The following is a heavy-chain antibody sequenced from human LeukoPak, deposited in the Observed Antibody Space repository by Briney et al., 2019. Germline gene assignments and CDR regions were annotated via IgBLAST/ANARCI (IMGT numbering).Heavy chain of an antibody. D-gene: IGHD2-2*01. Sequence: SETLSLTCTVSGGSINSSSFYWGWIRQPPGTGLEWIGSIYHSGSTFYNPSLKSRVTISVDSSKNQSSLKLSSVTVADTAVYYCATLCSSTSCYAGPRVYGMDVWGQGTTVTVSS. CDR3: ATLCSSTSCYAGPRVYGMDV. CDR2: IYHSGST. V-gene: IGHV4-39*01. J-gene: IGHJ6*02. CDR1: GGSINSSSFY.